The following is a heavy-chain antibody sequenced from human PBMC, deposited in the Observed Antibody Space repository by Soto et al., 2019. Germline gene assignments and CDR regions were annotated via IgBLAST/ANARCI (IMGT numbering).Heavy chain of an antibody. V-gene: IGHV3-9*01. CDR1: GFTFDDYA. Sequence: EVQLVESGGGLVQPGRSLRLSCAASGFTFDDYAIHWVRQAPGRGLEWVSGISWNGASIGYADSVKGRFTISRDNAEISLHLQMNCLRSEDTALYYCAILPLYGSGFDCWGQGTLVTVSS. J-gene: IGHJ4*02. CDR2: ISWNGASI. CDR3: AILPLYGSGFDC. D-gene: IGHD3-10*01.